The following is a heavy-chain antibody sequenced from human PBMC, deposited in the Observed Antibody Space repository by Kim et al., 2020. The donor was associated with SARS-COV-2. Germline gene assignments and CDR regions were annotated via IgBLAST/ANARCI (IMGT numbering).Heavy chain of an antibody. CDR3: SKGVVSTGYYNWFDP. V-gene: IGHV3-23*01. Sequence: ESVKGRFTISRDNSKNTLYLQMNSLRAEGTAVYSCSKGVVSTGYYNWFDPWGQGALVTVSS. D-gene: IGHD3-22*01. J-gene: IGHJ5*02.